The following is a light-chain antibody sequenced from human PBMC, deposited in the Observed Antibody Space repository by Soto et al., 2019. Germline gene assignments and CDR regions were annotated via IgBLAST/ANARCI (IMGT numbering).Light chain of an antibody. CDR3: QSYDSSLSGWV. CDR1: SSNIGAGYD. Sequence: QAVVMQPPSVSGAPGQRVTISCTGSSSNIGAGYDVHWYQQLPGTAPKVLIYGNSNRPSGVPDRFSGSKSGTSASLAITGLQAEDEADYYCQSYDSSLSGWVFGGGTKLTVL. CDR2: GNS. V-gene: IGLV1-40*01. J-gene: IGLJ2*01.